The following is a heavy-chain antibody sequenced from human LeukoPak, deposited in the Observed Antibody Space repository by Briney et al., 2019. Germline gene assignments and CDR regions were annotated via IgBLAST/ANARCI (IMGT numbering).Heavy chain of an antibody. D-gene: IGHD4-17*01. CDR3: ARTDYGDYVGYFDY. CDR1: GGSISGYY. Sequence: ASETLSLTCTVSGGSISGYYWSWIRQPPGKGLEWIGYIYYSGSTNYNPSLKSRVTISVDTSKNQFSLKLSSVTAADTAVYYCARTDYGDYVGYFDYWGQGTLVTVS. J-gene: IGHJ4*02. V-gene: IGHV4-59*08. CDR2: IYYSGST.